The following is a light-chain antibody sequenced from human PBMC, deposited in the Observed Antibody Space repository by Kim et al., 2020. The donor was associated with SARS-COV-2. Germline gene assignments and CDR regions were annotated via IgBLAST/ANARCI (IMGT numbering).Light chain of an antibody. J-gene: IGKJ2*01. V-gene: IGKV3-20*01. CDR3: QHYGIAPPYT. Sequence: PGDSATRSCRASQSGSGSHLAWYQQKPGQAPRLLIYGASSRSTGIPDRFSGRGSGTDCILTISRLEPEDFAVYYCQHYGIAPPYTLGQGTKLEIK. CDR2: GAS. CDR1: QSGSGSH.